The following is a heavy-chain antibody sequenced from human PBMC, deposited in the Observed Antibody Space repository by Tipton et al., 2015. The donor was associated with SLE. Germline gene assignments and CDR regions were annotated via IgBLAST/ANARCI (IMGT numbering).Heavy chain of an antibody. V-gene: IGHV4-59*11. CDR2: IYYSGST. CDR1: GGSISSHY. CDR3: ARHPARNTAMVGYFDY. J-gene: IGHJ4*02. D-gene: IGHD5-18*01. Sequence: TLSLTCTVSGGSISSHYWSWIRQPPGKGLEWIGYIYYSGSTNYNPSLKSRVTISVDTSKNQFSLKLSSVTAADTAVYYCARHPARNTAMVGYFDYWGQGTLVTVSS.